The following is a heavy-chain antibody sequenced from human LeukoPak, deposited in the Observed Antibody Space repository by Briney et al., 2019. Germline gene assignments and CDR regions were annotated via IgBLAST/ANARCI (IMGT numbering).Heavy chain of an antibody. Sequence: GGSLRLSCAASGFAFSSYAMNWVRQAPGKGLEWVSGISGSGGSTYYADSVKGRFTISRDNSKNTLYLQMNSLRAEDTAVYYCASDSYSPEYFQHWGQGTLVTVSS. CDR1: GFAFSSYA. D-gene: IGHD2-21*02. CDR3: ASDSYSPEYFQH. CDR2: ISGSGGST. J-gene: IGHJ1*01. V-gene: IGHV3-23*01.